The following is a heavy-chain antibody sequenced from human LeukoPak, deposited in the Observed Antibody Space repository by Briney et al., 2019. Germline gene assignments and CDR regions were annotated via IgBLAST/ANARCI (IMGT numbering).Heavy chain of an antibody. CDR3: ARECGGDCHYIDY. CDR2: ISSSSSTI. CDR1: GFTFSSYS. J-gene: IGHJ4*02. V-gene: IGHV3-48*01. D-gene: IGHD2-21*01. Sequence: SGGSLRLSCAASGFTFSSYSMNWVRQAPGKGLEWVSYISSSSSTIYYADSVKGRFTISRDNAKNSLYLQMNSLRAEDTAVYYCARECGGDCHYIDYWGQGTLVTVSS.